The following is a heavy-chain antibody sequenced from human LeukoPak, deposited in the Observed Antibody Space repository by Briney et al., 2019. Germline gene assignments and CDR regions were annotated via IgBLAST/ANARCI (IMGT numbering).Heavy chain of an antibody. CDR1: NDSISNSRYY. J-gene: IGHJ6*02. CDR2: LHFSGST. Sequence: SETLSLTCTVSNDSISNSRYYWGWIRQTPGKGLEWIGSLHFSGSTYYNPSLKSRITIFVDASKNQFSLKLSSVTAADTAVYYCASRPLRGYSYGYPTGGHYGMDVWGQGTTVTVSS. CDR3: ASRPLRGYSYGYPTGGHYGMDV. V-gene: IGHV4-39*01. D-gene: IGHD5-18*01.